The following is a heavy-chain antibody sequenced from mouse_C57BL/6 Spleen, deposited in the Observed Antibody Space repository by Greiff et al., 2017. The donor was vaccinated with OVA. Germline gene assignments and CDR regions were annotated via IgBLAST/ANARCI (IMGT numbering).Heavy chain of an antibody. CDR3: ARDGYGPYAMDY. V-gene: IGHV3-6*01. D-gene: IGHD2-10*02. CDR1: GYSITSGYY. CDR2: ISYDGSN. Sequence: ESGPGLVKPSQSLSLTCSVTGYSITSGYYWNWIRQFPGNKLEWMGYISYDGSNNYNPSLKNLISITRDTSKNQFFLKLNSVTTEDTATYYCARDGYGPYAMDYWGQGTSVTVSS. J-gene: IGHJ4*01.